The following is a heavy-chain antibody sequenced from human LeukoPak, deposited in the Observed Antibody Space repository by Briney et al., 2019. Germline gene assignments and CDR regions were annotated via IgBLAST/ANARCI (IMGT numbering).Heavy chain of an antibody. CDR3: AIVDTAMDP. Sequence: GGSLRLSCAVSGITVSSSYMSWVRQAPGKGLEWVSVIYSGGTTYYADSVKGRFTISRDNFKNTLYLQMNSLRAEDTAVYYCAIVDTAMDPWGQGTLVIVSS. D-gene: IGHD5-18*01. CDR2: IYSGGTT. J-gene: IGHJ5*02. V-gene: IGHV3-53*01. CDR1: GITVSSSY.